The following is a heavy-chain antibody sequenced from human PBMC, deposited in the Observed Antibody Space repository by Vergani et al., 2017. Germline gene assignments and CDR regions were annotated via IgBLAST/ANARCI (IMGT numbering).Heavy chain of an antibody. V-gene: IGHV4-61*02. CDR1: GGSISAGYYF. D-gene: IGHD4-23*01. Sequence: QVQLQASGPGRVKPSQTLSLTCTMSGGSISAGYYFWSWIRQPAGKALEWLGHISASGNASHSPSLKTRVSMSVDTSKNQFSLTVTSVTAADTSIYFCARRSGGYYGGGKVHPLRTAFDVWGHGTVVTVSS. J-gene: IGHJ3*01. CDR3: ARRSGGYYGGGKVHPLRTAFDV. CDR2: ISASGNA.